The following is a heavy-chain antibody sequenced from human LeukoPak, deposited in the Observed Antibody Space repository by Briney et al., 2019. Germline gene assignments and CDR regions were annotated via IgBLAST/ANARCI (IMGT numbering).Heavy chain of an antibody. J-gene: IGHJ4*02. D-gene: IGHD6-19*01. Sequence: ASVKVSCKASGYTFTSYAMHWVRQAPGQRLEWMGWISAYNDNTNYAQKLQGRVTMTTDTSTSTAYMELRSLRSDDTAVYYCARDGKSGYSSDWYYFDYWGQGTLVTVSS. CDR3: ARDGKSGYSSDWYYFDY. CDR2: ISAYNDNT. CDR1: GYTFTSYA. V-gene: IGHV1-18*01.